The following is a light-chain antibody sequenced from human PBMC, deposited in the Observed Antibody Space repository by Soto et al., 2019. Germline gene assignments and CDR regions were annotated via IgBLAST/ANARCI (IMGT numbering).Light chain of an antibody. CDR1: SGSIASNF. J-gene: IGLJ3*02. Sequence: NFMLTQPHSMSESPGKTVTISCTRSSGSIASNFVQWYQQRPGSAPTTVIYEDNQRPSGVPDRFSGSIDSSSNSASLTISRLQTEDEADYYCQSYDISNLWVFGGGTKVTVL. CDR2: EDN. CDR3: QSYDISNLWV. V-gene: IGLV6-57*04.